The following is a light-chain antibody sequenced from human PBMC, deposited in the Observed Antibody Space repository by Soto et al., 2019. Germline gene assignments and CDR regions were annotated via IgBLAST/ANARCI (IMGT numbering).Light chain of an antibody. J-gene: IGKJ1*01. CDR1: QSVGGSS. Sequence: ETVLTQSPGTLSLSPGERATVSCRASQSVGGSSLAWYQQRPGQAPRLLIYDTSKRATGIPDRFSGSGSGIDFTLTISRLEPEDFAVYYCQQYQNSPRTFGQGTKVEIK. CDR3: QQYQNSPRT. CDR2: DTS. V-gene: IGKV3-20*01.